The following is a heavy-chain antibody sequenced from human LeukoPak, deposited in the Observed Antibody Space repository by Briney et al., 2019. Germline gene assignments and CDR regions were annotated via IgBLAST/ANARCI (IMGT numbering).Heavy chain of an antibody. V-gene: IGHV4-38-2*02. D-gene: IGHD3-22*01. CDR1: GYSISSGYY. J-gene: IGHJ3*02. Sequence: SETLSLTCTVSGYSISSGYYWGWIRPPPGKGLEWIGEIYHSGSTNYNPSLKSRVTISVDKSKNQFSLKLTSVTAADTAVYYCAMMNYDPGERAFDIWGQGTMLTVSS. CDR2: IYHSGST. CDR3: AMMNYDPGERAFDI.